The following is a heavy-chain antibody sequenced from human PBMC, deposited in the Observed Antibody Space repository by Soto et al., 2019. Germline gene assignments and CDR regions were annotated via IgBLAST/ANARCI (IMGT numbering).Heavy chain of an antibody. Sequence: SETLSLTCAVYGGSFIGYYCIFIRHPPFKWLEWIVEINHSGSTNYNPSLKSRVTISVDTSKNQFSLKLSSVTAADTAVYYCARGPSHYDFWSGYRPPYYYYYGMDVWGQGTTVTVSS. V-gene: IGHV4-34*01. D-gene: IGHD3-3*01. CDR1: GGSFIGYY. CDR2: INHSGST. CDR3: ARGPSHYDFWSGYRPPYYYYYGMDV. J-gene: IGHJ6*02.